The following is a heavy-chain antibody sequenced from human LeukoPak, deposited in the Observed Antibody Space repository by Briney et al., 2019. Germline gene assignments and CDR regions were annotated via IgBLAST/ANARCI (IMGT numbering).Heavy chain of an antibody. D-gene: IGHD2-15*01. CDR3: AKEEDIPGIPTVDF. V-gene: IGHV1-2*02. Sequence: GASVKVSCKASGYAFTAYYMHWVRQAPRQGLAWMGWINPNSGGTNYAQKFHGRVTMTRDTSISTVYMELSSLTSDDTAVYYCAKEEDIPGIPTVDFWGQGTLVTVS. J-gene: IGHJ4*02. CDR2: INPNSGGT. CDR1: GYAFTAYY.